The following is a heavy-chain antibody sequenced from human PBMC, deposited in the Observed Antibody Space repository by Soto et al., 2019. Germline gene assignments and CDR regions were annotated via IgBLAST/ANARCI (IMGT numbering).Heavy chain of an antibody. J-gene: IGHJ4*02. CDR2: INHSGST. CDR1: GGSFSGYY. Sequence: PSETLSLTYAVYGGSFSGYYWSWIRQPPGKGLEWIGEINHSGSTNYNPSLKSRVTISVDTSKNQFSLKLSSVTAADTAVYYCARGVATVVTSYFDYWGQGTLVTVSS. CDR3: ARGVATVVTSYFDY. D-gene: IGHD5-12*01. V-gene: IGHV4-34*01.